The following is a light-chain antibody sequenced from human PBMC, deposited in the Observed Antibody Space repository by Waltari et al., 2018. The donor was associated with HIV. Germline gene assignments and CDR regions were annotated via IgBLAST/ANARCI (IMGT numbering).Light chain of an antibody. Sequence: DIQLTQSPSFLSASVGARVTITCRASQGIRSYLAWYQQKPGKAPKLLIYAASTLQSGVPSRFSGSGSGTEFTLTISSLQPEDFATYYCQQLNSYPPAITFGQGTRLEIK. CDR2: AAS. CDR1: QGIRSY. CDR3: QQLNSYPPAIT. V-gene: IGKV1-9*01. J-gene: IGKJ5*01.